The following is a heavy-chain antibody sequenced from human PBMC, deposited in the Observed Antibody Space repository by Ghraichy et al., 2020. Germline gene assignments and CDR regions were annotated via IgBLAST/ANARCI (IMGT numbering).Heavy chain of an antibody. CDR3: ARGSSTTDAFDT. CDR1: GFTFSSYS. J-gene: IGHJ3*02. V-gene: IGHV3-48*02. Sequence: GGSLRLSCAASGFTFSSYSMNWVRQAPGKGLEWVSYIIDRSHIHYADSVKGRFTISRDNVRKSLYLQMKSLRDEDTAVYYCARGSSTTDAFDTWGQGTMVTVSS. CDR2: IIDRSHI. D-gene: IGHD1-14*01.